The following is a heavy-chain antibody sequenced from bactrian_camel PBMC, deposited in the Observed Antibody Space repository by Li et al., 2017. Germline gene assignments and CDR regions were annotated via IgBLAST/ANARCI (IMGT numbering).Heavy chain of an antibody. V-gene: IGHV3S32*01. CDR1: GHSRGSNC. D-gene: IGHD1*01. Sequence: QLVESGGGSVQPGGSLRLSCKVSGHSRGSNCVGWYRLPPGRAPAEREGIAAIRRDGGETWYAASVKGRFTISQDKAKNTMYLQLNNLKPEDTSVYYCAADRGYGLGCLSDSGYWGQGTQVTVS. CDR3: AADRGYGLGCLSDSGY. CDR2: IRRDGGET. J-gene: IGHJ6*01.